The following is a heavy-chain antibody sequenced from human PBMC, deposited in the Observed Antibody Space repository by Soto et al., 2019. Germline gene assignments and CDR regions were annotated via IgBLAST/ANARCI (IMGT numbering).Heavy chain of an antibody. D-gene: IGHD3-3*01. CDR1: GGSFSGYY. CDR3: ARGPCITIFGVVINPGNWFDP. V-gene: IGHV4-34*01. CDR2: INHSGST. Sequence: SETLSLTCAVYGGSFSGYYWSWIRQPPGKGLEWIGEINHSGSTNYNPSLKSRVTISVDTSKNQFSLKLSSVTAADTAVYYCARGPCITIFGVVINPGNWFDPWGQGTLVTVSS. J-gene: IGHJ5*02.